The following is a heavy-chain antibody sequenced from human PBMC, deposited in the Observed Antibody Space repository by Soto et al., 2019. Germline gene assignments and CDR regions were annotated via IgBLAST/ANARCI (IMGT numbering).Heavy chain of an antibody. CDR1: GGSISSYY. V-gene: IGHV4-59*01. Sequence: SETLSLTCTVSGGSISSYYWSWVRQPPGKGLEWIGYIYYSGSTNYNPSLKSRVTISVDTSKNQFSLKLSSVTAADTAVYYCARDLGYCSGGSCYGYYYYGMDVWGQGTTVTVSS. J-gene: IGHJ6*02. CDR3: ARDLGYCSGGSCYGYYYYGMDV. D-gene: IGHD2-15*01. CDR2: IYYSGST.